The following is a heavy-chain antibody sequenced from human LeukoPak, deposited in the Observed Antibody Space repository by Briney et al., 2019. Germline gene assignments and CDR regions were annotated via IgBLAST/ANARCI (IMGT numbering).Heavy chain of an antibody. CDR1: GGTFSIYA. CDR2: IIPIFGTA. Sequence: SVKVSCRASGGTFSIYAISWVRQAPGQGLEGMGGIIPIFGTATYAQKFQGRVTITADESTSTAYMELSSLRSEDTAVYYCARVATKAYYYGMDVWGKGTTVTVSS. J-gene: IGHJ6*04. D-gene: IGHD5-12*01. CDR3: ARVATKAYYYGMDV. V-gene: IGHV1-69*13.